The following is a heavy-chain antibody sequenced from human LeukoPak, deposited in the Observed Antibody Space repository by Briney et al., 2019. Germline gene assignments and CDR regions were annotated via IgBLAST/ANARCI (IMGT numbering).Heavy chain of an antibody. CDR2: IRNKASSYAT. CDR1: GVSFSDSA. V-gene: IGHV3-73*01. Sequence: GGSLRLSCAASGVSFSDSAMHWVRQASGKGLEWVGRIRNKASSYATTYGASVKGRFTISRDDSKNTAYLQMNTLKTEDTAVYYCTRQALSCSGCRCYYDYWGQGTLVTVSS. CDR3: TRQALSCSGCRCYYDY. D-gene: IGHD2-15*01. J-gene: IGHJ4*02.